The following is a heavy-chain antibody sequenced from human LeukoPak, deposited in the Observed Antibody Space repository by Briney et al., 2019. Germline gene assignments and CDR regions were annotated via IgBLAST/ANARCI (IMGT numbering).Heavy chain of an antibody. D-gene: IGHD6-13*01. CDR1: GGTFSSYA. V-gene: IGHV1-46*01. J-gene: IGHJ4*02. Sequence: ASVKVSCKASGGTFSSYAISWVRQAPGQGLEWMGIINPSGGSTSYAQKFQGRVTMTRDTSTSTVYMELSSLRSEDTAVYYCARDLEQQLVLFDYWGQGTLVTVSS. CDR2: INPSGGST. CDR3: ARDLEQQLVLFDY.